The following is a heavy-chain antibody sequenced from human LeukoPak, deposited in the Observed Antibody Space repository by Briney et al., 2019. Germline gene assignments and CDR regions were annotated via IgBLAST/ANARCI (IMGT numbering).Heavy chain of an antibody. J-gene: IGHJ6*03. V-gene: IGHV4-34*01. Sequence: SETLSLTCAVYGGTFSGYYWTWIRQSPGKGLEWIGEINPSGSTYYNPSLKSRLTISRDTSKNQFSLRLSSVTAADTAVYYCARGRQEISMILVVMTGVSYYLDVWGIGTTVTVS. CDR2: INPSGST. D-gene: IGHD3-22*01. CDR3: ARGRQEISMILVVMTGVSYYLDV. CDR1: GGTFSGYY.